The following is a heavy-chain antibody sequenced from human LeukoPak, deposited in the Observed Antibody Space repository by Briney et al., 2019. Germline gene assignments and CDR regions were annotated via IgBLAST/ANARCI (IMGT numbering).Heavy chain of an antibody. CDR2: IIPILGIA. CDR3: ARDQSGYSYRYGYFDY. D-gene: IGHD5-18*01. Sequence: SVKVSCKASGGTFSSYAISWVRQAPGQGLEWMGRIIPILGIANYAQKFQGRVTITADKSTSTAYMELSSLRSEDTAVYYCARDQSGYSYRYGYFDYWGQGTLVTVSS. J-gene: IGHJ4*02. V-gene: IGHV1-69*04. CDR1: GGTFSSYA.